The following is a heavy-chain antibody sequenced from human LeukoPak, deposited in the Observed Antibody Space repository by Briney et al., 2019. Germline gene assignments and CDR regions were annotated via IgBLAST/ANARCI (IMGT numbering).Heavy chain of an antibody. D-gene: IGHD2-21*01. J-gene: IGHJ4*02. CDR3: ARGPVVNRDQ. CDR1: GLSLSAYS. V-gene: IGHV3-23*01. Sequence: GGSMRLSCAAFGLSLSAYSMNWVRQVPGKRLEWVSGISGSGSATYHADSVKGRFTISRDNSKNTPYLQMNSLRVDDTAVYYCARGPVVNRDQWGEGTLLTVSS. CDR2: ISGSGSAT.